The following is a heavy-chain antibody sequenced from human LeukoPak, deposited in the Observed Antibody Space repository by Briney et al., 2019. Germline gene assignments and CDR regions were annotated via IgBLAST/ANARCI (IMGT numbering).Heavy chain of an antibody. CDR1: GYTFSNYG. CDR2: INGYNGDT. CDR3: ARDGGTYYSDSSGYWYFDL. J-gene: IGHJ2*01. Sequence: ASVKVSCKASGYTFSNYGISWVRQAPGQGLEWMGWINGYNGDTNYAQRLQGRVTMTTDTSTSTAYMELRSLRSDDTAVYYCARDGGTYYSDSSGYWYFDLWGRSTLVTVSS. V-gene: IGHV1-18*01. D-gene: IGHD3-22*01.